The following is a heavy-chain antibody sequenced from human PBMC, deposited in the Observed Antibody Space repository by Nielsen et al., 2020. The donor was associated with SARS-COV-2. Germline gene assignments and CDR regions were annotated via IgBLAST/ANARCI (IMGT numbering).Heavy chain of an antibody. CDR3: ARPGCTNGVCYTNWFDP. CDR1: GGSISSGDYY. Sequence: SETLSLTCTVSGGSISSGDYYWSWIRQPPGKGLEWIGYIYYSGSTNYNPSLKSRVTISVDTSKNQFSLKLSSVTAADTAVYYCARPGCTNGVCYTNWFDPWGQGTLVTVSS. J-gene: IGHJ5*02. CDR2: IYYSGST. D-gene: IGHD2-8*01. V-gene: IGHV4-30-4*01.